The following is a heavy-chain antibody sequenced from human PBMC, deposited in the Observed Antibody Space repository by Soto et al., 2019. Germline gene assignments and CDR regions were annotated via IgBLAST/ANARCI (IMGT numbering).Heavy chain of an antibody. Sequence: QVQLQESGPGLVKPSGTLSLTCAVSGGSISSSNWWSWVRQPPGKGLEWIGEIYHSGSTNYNPSRNSRVPQSVAHSKNPAALTLSSVTAAARAVYCCASAVGNRSRWTPFDYGGQGTLVTVSS. CDR3: ASAVGNRSRWTPFDY. CDR2: IYHSGST. V-gene: IGHV4-4*01. D-gene: IGHD6-13*01. J-gene: IGHJ4*02. CDR1: GGSISSSNW.